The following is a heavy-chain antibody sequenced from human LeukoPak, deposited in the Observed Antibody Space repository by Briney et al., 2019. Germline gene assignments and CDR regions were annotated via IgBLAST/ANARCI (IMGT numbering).Heavy chain of an antibody. CDR2: INPNSGGT. V-gene: IGHV1-2*04. CDR3: ARTPLAVAGTRPNWYFDL. D-gene: IGHD6-13*01. J-gene: IGHJ2*01. Sequence: AASVEVSCKASGYTFTGYYMHWVRQAPGQGLEWMGWINPNSGGTNYAQKFQGWVTMTRDTSISTAYMELSRLRSDDTAVYYCARTPLAVAGTRPNWYFDLWGRGTLVTVSS. CDR1: GYTFTGYY.